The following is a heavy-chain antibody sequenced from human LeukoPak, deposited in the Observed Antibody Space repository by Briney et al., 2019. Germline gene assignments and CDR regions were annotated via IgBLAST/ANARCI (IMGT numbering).Heavy chain of an antibody. CDR3: ARGTPGGNWFDP. CDR1: GYTFTGYY. D-gene: IGHD3-10*01. CDR2: INPNSGGT. J-gene: IGHJ5*02. V-gene: IGHV1-2*02. Sequence: ASVKVSCKASGYTFTGYYMHWVRQAPGQGLEWMGWINPNSGGTNYAQKFQGSVTMTRDTSISTAYMELSRLRSDDTAVYYCARGTPGGNWFDPWGQGTLVTVSS.